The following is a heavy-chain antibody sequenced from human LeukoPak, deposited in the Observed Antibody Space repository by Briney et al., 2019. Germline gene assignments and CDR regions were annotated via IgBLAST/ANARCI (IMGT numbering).Heavy chain of an antibody. CDR3: ARDLYYYGSGSSYYFDY. V-gene: IGHV1-18*01. CDR2: ISAYNGNT. D-gene: IGHD3-10*01. CDR1: GYTFTSYG. Sequence: ASAKVSCKASGYTFTSYGISWVRQAPGQGLEWMGWISAYNGNTNYAQKLQGRVTMTTDTSTSTAYMELRSLRSDDTAVYYCARDLYYYGSGSSYYFDYWGQGTLVTVSS. J-gene: IGHJ4*02.